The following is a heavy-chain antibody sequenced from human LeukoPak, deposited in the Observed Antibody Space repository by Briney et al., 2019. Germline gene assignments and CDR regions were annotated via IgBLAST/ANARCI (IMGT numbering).Heavy chain of an antibody. CDR2: IYTSGST. CDR3: ARINVAVFDY. CDR1: GGSISSYY. Sequence: PSEALSLTSTVSGGSISSYYWSWIRQPPGKGLEWIGYIYTSGSTNYNPSLKSRVTISVDTSKNQFSLKLSSVTAADTAVYYCARINVAVFDYWGQGTLVTVSS. J-gene: IGHJ4*02. V-gene: IGHV4-4*09. D-gene: IGHD5-12*01.